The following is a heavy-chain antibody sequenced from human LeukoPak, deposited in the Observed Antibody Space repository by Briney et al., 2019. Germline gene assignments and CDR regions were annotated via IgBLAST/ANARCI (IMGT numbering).Heavy chain of an antibody. CDR3: ARTNYYCYYMDV. CDR1: GGSINGNDYY. Sequence: SETLSLTCTVSGGSINGNDYYCGWIRPPPGKGMEWIGSIYYSGRTYYNPSLKSRVTISVDTSKNQFFLRLSSVTAADTAMYYCARTNYYCYYMDVWGRGTTVTVSS. CDR2: IYYSGRT. J-gene: IGHJ6*03. V-gene: IGHV4-39*01. D-gene: IGHD2-8*01.